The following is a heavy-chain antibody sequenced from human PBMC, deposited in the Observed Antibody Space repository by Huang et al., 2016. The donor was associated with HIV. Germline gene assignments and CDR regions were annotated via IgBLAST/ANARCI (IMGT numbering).Heavy chain of an antibody. Sequence: EVQLVESGGGLVQPGGSLRLSCAASGFTFSSYWMHWVRQVPGKGLVWVSHMKSDGSSTSYADSVKGRFTSSRDNAKNTLYLQMNSLRAEDTAVYYCARGSRQGKYYYGSGTAYWGQGTLVTVSS. CDR1: GFTFSSYW. J-gene: IGHJ4*02. V-gene: IGHV3-74*01. D-gene: IGHD3-10*01. CDR2: MKSDGSST. CDR3: ARGSRQGKYYYGSGTAY.